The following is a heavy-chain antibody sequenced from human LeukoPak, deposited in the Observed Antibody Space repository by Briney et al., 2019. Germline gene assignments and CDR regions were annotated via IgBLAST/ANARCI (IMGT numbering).Heavy chain of an antibody. V-gene: IGHV4-59*01. CDR1: GGSISSYY. J-gene: IGHJ4*02. CDR3: ASRTTAGYFDY. CDR2: IYYSGST. Sequence: SETLSLTCTVSGGSISSYYWSWIRQPPGKGLEWIGYIYYSGSTNYNPSLKSRVTISVDTSKNQFSLKLSSVTAADTAVHYCASRTTAGYFDYWGQGTLVTVSS. D-gene: IGHD1-7*01.